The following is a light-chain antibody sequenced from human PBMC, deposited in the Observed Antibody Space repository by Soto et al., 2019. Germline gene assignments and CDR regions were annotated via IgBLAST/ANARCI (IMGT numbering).Light chain of an antibody. CDR3: YSYAGNRYVI. J-gene: IGLJ2*01. Sequence: QSALTQPASVSGSPGQSITISCTGTSSDVGSYNLVSWYQQYLGKTPKLIIYEVNKRPSGVSYRFNGSRSGNTASLTLSGLQAEDEAHYYCYSYAGNRYVIFGGGTQLTVL. CDR2: EVN. V-gene: IGLV2-23*02. CDR1: SSDVGSYNL.